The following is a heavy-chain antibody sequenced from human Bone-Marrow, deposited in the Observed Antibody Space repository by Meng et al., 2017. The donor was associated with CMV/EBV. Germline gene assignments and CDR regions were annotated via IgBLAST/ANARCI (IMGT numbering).Heavy chain of an antibody. CDR3: ASTNYDFWGGYFYYYYGMDV. CDR2: IYSGGST. D-gene: IGHD3-3*01. Sequence: GESQKISWAASGFTVSSNYMSWVRQAPGKGLEWVSVIYSGGSTYYADSVKGRFTISRDNSKNTLYLQMNSLRAEDTAVYYCASTNYDFWGGYFYYYYGMDVWGQGTTVTVSS. V-gene: IGHV3-66*02. CDR1: GFTVSSNY. J-gene: IGHJ6*02.